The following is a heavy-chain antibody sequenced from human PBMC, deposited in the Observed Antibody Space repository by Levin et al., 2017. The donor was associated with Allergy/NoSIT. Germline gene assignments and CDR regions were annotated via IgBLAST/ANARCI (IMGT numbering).Heavy chain of an antibody. CDR1: GGSMSGHY. CDR2: VHYTGNT. D-gene: IGHD5-18*01. V-gene: IGHV4-59*08. J-gene: IGHJ4*02. CDR3: ARHGTYNYGYGSLES. Sequence: SETLSLTCTVSGGSMSGHYWSWVRQPPGKGLEWIAYVHYTGNTLYNPSLMSRVTMSVDTSKNQVFLKVTSVTASDTAVYYCARHGTYNYGYGSLESWGQGTLVTVSS.